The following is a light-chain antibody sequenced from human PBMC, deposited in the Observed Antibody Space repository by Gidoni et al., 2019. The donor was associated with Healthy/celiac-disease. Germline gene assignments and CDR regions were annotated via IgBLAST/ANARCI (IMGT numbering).Light chain of an antibody. CDR1: QSVSSN. CDR2: GAS. V-gene: IGKV3-15*01. CDR3: QQYNNWPPLT. Sequence: EIGFTHSPATLSVSPGERATLSCRASQSVSSNLAWYQQKPGQAPRLLIYGASTRATGIPARFSGSGSGTEFTLTISSLQSEDFAVYYCQQYNNWPPLTFGGXTKVEIK. J-gene: IGKJ4*01.